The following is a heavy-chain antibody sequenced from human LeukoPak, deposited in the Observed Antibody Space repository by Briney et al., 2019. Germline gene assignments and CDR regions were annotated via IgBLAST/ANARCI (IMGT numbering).Heavy chain of an antibody. CDR3: AGIAAAGRTRPYYFDY. CDR1: GSSISSVTYY. D-gene: IGHD6-13*01. CDR2: IYTSGST. J-gene: IGHJ4*02. V-gene: IGHV4-61*02. Sequence: SETLSLTCTVSGSSISSVTYYWSWIRQPAGKGLEWIGRIYTSGSTNYSPSLKSRVTMSLDTSKNQFSLKLSSVTAADTAVYYCAGIAAAGRTRPYYFDYWGQGTLVTVSS.